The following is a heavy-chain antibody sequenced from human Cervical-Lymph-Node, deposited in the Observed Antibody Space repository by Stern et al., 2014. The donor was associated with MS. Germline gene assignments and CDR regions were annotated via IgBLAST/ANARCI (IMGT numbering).Heavy chain of an antibody. Sequence: VQLVESGPGLVKPSETLSLTCSVSGDSINSSRFYWGWIRQSPGKGLEWIGSVYYSGTTYYNPSLKSRVTISEDTPKTHSSLKLIFVTAADTAVYFCATSIRYLYYFDYWGQGTLVTVSS. CDR3: ATSIRYLYYFDY. J-gene: IGHJ4*02. V-gene: IGHV4-39*01. CDR1: GDSINSSRFY. CDR2: VYYSGTT. D-gene: IGHD3-9*01.